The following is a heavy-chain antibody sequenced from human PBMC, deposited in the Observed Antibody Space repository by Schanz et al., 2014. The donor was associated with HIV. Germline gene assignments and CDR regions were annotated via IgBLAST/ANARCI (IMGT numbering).Heavy chain of an antibody. CDR2: KSYDGSNR. Sequence: VPLVESGGGVVQPGRSLRLSCAASGFTFSSSGMHWVRQAPGKGLQWVAIKSYDGSNRYYTDSVKGRVTISRDNSKNTLYLQMNSLRAEDTAVYYCAKDGSWEAFDACDIWGQGTMVTVSS. CDR1: GFTFSSSG. D-gene: IGHD1-26*01. V-gene: IGHV3-30*18. J-gene: IGHJ3*02. CDR3: AKDGSWEAFDACDI.